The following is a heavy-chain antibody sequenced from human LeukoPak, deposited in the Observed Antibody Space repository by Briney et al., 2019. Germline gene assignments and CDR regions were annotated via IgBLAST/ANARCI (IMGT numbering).Heavy chain of an antibody. J-gene: IGHJ3*02. V-gene: IGHV4-59*01. CDR3: ARVAGDTALDAFDI. Sequence: SETLSLTCAVYGGSFSGYYWSWIRQPPGKGLEWIGYIYYSGSTDYNPSLKSRVTISIDTSKNQFSLRLSSVTAADTAVYYCARVAGDTALDAFDIWGQGTMVTVSS. CDR2: IYYSGST. D-gene: IGHD7-27*01. CDR1: GGSFSGYY.